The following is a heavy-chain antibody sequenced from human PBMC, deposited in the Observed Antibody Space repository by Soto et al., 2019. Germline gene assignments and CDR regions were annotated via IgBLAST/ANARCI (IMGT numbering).Heavy chain of an antibody. CDR1: GGSFSGYY. CDR2: INHSGST. Sequence: SETLSLTCAVYGGSFSGYYWSWIRQPPGKGLEWIGEINHSGSTNYNPSLKSRVTISVDTSKNQFSLKLSSVIAADTAVYYCARGDELRFLEWLYPVYGWFDYRGQLPLVT. J-gene: IGHJ4*02. D-gene: IGHD3-3*01. CDR3: ARGDELRFLEWLYPVYGWFDY. V-gene: IGHV4-34*01.